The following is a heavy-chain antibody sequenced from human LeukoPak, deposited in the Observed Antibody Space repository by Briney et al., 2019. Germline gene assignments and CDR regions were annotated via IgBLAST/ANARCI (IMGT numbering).Heavy chain of an antibody. J-gene: IGHJ4*02. V-gene: IGHV3-30*02. CDR1: GFTFSSYG. CDR3: ARDFPLGCSSTSCYSTPFDY. Sequence: GGSLRLSCAASGFTFSSYGMHWVRQAPGKGLEWVAFIRYDGSNKYYADSVKGRFTISRDNAKNSLYLQMNSLRAEDTAVYYCARDFPLGCSSTSCYSTPFDYWGQGTLVTVSS. D-gene: IGHD2-2*01. CDR2: IRYDGSNK.